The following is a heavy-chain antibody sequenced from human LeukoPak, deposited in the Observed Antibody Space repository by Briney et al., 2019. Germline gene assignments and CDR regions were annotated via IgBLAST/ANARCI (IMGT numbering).Heavy chain of an antibody. D-gene: IGHD3-16*01. J-gene: IGHJ4*02. CDR2: LYYSGST. V-gene: IGHV4-39*01. CDR1: GGSINSTFYY. CDR3: ARAMIITRFDY. Sequence: TSETLSLTCAVSGGSINSTFYYWGWIRQPPGKGLEWIGSLYYSGSTYYNPSLKSRVTISVDTSKNQFSLRLSSVTAADTAVYYCARAMIITRFDYWGQGTQVTVSP.